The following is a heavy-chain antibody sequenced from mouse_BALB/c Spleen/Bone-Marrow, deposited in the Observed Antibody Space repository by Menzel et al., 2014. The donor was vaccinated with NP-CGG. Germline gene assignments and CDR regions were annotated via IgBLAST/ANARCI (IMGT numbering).Heavy chain of an antibody. D-gene: IGHD1-1*01. V-gene: IGHV14-3*02. J-gene: IGHJ2*01. CDR1: GFNIKDTY. Sequence: VQLKESGAELVKPGASVKLSCTASGFNIKDTYMHWVKQRPEQGLEWIGRIDPANGNTKYDPKFQGKATITADTSSNTAYLQLSSLTSEDTAVYYCVRSREYYFDCWGQGTTLTVSS. CDR3: VRSREYYFDC. CDR2: IDPANGNT.